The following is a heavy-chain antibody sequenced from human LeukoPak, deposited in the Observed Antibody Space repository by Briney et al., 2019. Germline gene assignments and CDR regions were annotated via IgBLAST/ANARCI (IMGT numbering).Heavy chain of an antibody. V-gene: IGHV4-4*02. D-gene: IGHD3-22*01. CDR1: GGSISSSNW. CDR3: AGTNYYDSSGYYYFDY. CDR2: IYHSGST. Sequence: SGTLSLTCAVSGGSISSSNWWSWVRQPPGKGLEWIGEIYHSGSTNYNPSLKSRVTISVDKSKNQFSLKLSSVTAADTAVYYRAGTNYYDSSGYYYFDYWGQGTLVTVSS. J-gene: IGHJ4*02.